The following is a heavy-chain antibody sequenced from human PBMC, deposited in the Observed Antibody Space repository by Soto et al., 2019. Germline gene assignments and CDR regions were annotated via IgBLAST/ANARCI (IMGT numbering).Heavy chain of an antibody. CDR2: ISSSSSYI. Sequence: SLRLSCAASGVTISSYSINWFRQAPRKGLEWVSSISSSSSYIYYADSVKGRFTISRDNAKNSLYLQMNSLRAEDTAVYYCARDKCIITSGPWYSGMDVWGQGTTLTVSS. CDR3: ARDKCIITSGPWYSGMDV. D-gene: IGHD2-2*01. J-gene: IGHJ6*02. V-gene: IGHV3-21*01. CDR1: GVTISSYS.